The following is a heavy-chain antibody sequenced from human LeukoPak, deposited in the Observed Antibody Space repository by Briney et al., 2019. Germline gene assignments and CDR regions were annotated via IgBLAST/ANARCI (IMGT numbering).Heavy chain of an antibody. J-gene: IGHJ4*02. CDR1: GGSISSSSYY. V-gene: IGHV4-39*01. Sequence: SETLSLTCTVSGGSISSSSYYWGWIRQPPGKGLEWIGSIYYSGSTYYNPSLKSRVTISVDTSKNRFSLKLSSVTAADTAVYYCARTYYDFWSGYYPFDYWGQGTLVTVSS. CDR2: IYYSGST. D-gene: IGHD3-3*01. CDR3: ARTYYDFWSGYYPFDY.